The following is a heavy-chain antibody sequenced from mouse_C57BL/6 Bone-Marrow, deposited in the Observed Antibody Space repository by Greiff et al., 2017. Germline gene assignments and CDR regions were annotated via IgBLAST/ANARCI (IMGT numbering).Heavy chain of an antibody. Sequence: VHVKQSGAELVRPGTSVKVSCKASGYAFTNYLIEWVKQRPGQGLEWIGVINPGSGGTNYNEKFKGKATLTADKSSSTAYMQLSSLTSEDSAVYYCARWRGSRFPYYYAMDYWGQGTSVTVSS. V-gene: IGHV1-54*01. CDR1: GYAFTNYL. CDR3: ARWRGSRFPYYYAMDY. J-gene: IGHJ4*01. CDR2: INPGSGGT. D-gene: IGHD1-1*01.